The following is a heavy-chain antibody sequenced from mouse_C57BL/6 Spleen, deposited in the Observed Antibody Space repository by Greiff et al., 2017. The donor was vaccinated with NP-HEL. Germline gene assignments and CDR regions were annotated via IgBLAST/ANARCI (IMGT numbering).Heavy chain of an antibody. CDR1: GFSLTSYA. Sequence: QLQQSGPGLVAPSQSLSITCTVSGFSLTSYAISWVRQPPGKGLEWLGVIWTGGGTNYNSALKSRLSISKDNSKSQVFLKMNSLQTDDTARYYCARTLLYYGSSHWYFDVWGTGTTVTVSS. V-gene: IGHV2-9-1*01. D-gene: IGHD1-1*01. CDR2: IWTGGGT. J-gene: IGHJ1*03. CDR3: ARTLLYYGSSHWYFDV.